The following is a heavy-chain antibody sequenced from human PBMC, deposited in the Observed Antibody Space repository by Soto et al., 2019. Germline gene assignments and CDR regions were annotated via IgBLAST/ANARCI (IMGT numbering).Heavy chain of an antibody. V-gene: IGHV4-34*01. CDR1: GGSFSGYY. CDR3: ARGRGHAGWNWFDP. Sequence: PSETLSLTCAVYGGSFSGYYWSWIRQPPGKGLEWIGEINHSGSTNYNPSLKSRVTISVDTSKNQFSLKLSSVTAADTAVYYCARGRGHAGWNWFDPWGQGTLVTVSS. D-gene: IGHD3-10*01. CDR2: INHSGST. J-gene: IGHJ5*02.